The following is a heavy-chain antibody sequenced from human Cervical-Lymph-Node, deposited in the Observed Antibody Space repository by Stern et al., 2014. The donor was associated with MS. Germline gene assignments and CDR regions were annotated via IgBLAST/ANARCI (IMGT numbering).Heavy chain of an antibody. J-gene: IGHJ4*02. CDR3: VRGVLEYFSHRATWDH. CDR2: IKPIGGAT. CDR1: GYSFTSYY. D-gene: IGHD3-3*01. V-gene: IGHV1-46*03. Sequence: QLVQSGAEVKKPGASVKVSCEASGYSFTSYYLHWVRQAPGKGLEWVGVIKPIGGATTYAQKFQGRVTMTRDASTSTVYLELSSLRSEDTALYYCVRGVLEYFSHRATWDHWGQGTLVTVSS.